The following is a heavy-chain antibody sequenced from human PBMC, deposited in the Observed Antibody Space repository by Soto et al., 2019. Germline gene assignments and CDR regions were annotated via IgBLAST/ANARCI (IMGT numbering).Heavy chain of an antibody. D-gene: IGHD1-26*01. CDR3: AKNLGSGTSMFDY. CDR2: ISGSGGST. CDR1: GFTFSSYA. V-gene: IGHV3-23*01. Sequence: GGSLRLSCASSGFTFSSYAMSWVRQAPRKGLEWVSAISGSGGSTYYADSVKGRFTISRDNSKNTLYLQMNSLRAEDTAVYYCAKNLGSGTSMFDYWGQGTLVTVSS. J-gene: IGHJ4*02.